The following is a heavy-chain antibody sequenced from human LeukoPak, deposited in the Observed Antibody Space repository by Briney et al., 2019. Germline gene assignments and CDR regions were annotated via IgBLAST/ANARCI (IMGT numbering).Heavy chain of an antibody. D-gene: IGHD5-24*01. J-gene: IGHJ4*02. CDR3: ARDKDTISRVFDY. V-gene: IGHV3-33*01. CDR1: GFTFSSYG. Sequence: GGSLRLSCAASGFTFSSYGMHWVRQAPGKGLEWVAVIWYDGSNKYYADSVKGRFTISRDNSKNTLYLQMNSLRAEDTAVYYCARDKDTISRVFDYWGQGTLVTVSS. CDR2: IWYDGSNK.